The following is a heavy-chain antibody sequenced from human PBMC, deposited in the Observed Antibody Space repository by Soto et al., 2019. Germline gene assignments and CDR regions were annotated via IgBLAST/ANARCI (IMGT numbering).Heavy chain of an antibody. V-gene: IGHV4-39*07. CDR3: ARDRSELDSSSWYGDNYYYYMDV. CDR2: VYYSGST. D-gene: IGHD6-13*01. J-gene: IGHJ6*03. Sequence: SETLSLTCTVSGGSISSSSYYWGWIRQPPGKGLEWIGSVYYSGSTYYNPSLKSRVTISVDTSKNQFSLKLSSVTAADTAVYYCARDRSELDSSSWYGDNYYYYMDVWGKGTTVTVSS. CDR1: GGSISSSSYY.